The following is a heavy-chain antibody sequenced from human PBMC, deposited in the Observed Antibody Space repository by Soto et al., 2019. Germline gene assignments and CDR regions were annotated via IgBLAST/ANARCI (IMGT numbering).Heavy chain of an antibody. D-gene: IGHD1-26*01. J-gene: IGHJ4*02. Sequence: SETLSLTCAVSGGSIGSSNWWSWVRQPPGKGLEWIGEIYHSGSTNYNPSLKSRVIISVDKSKNQFSLKLSSVTAADTAVYYCASNLYYAVDYWGQGTLVTVSS. CDR1: GGSIGSSNW. V-gene: IGHV4-4*02. CDR2: IYHSGST. CDR3: ASNLYYAVDY.